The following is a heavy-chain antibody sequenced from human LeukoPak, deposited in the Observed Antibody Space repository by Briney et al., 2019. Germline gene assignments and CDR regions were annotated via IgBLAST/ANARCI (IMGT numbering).Heavy chain of an antibody. J-gene: IGHJ6*03. Sequence: ASVKVSCKASGYTFTSYYMHWVRQAPGQGLEWMGIINPSGGSTSYAQKFQGRVTMTRDTSTSTVCMELSSLRSEDTAVYYCARVLYYGSEWNYYYYMDVWGKGTTVTVSS. CDR1: GYTFTSYY. D-gene: IGHD3-10*01. V-gene: IGHV1-46*01. CDR3: ARVLYYGSEWNYYYYMDV. CDR2: INPSGGST.